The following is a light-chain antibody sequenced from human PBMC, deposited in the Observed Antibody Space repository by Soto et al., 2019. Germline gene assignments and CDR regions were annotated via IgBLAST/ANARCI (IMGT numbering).Light chain of an antibody. CDR3: KAYDASLTASV. J-gene: IGLJ3*02. V-gene: IGLV1-40*01. Sequence: QSVLKQPPSVSGAPGKRVTISGTGKRSNLGAGYYVHWFQQLPGTAPQVVIYANRNRPSGVPERFSGSKSGTSASLAITGLQAEDEADYYCKAYDASLTASVFGGGTKLTVL. CDR2: ANR. CDR1: RSNLGAGYY.